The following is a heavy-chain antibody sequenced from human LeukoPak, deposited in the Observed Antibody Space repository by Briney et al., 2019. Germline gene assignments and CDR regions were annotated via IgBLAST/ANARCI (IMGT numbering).Heavy chain of an antibody. V-gene: IGHV3-30*18. CDR1: GFTFSSYG. J-gene: IGHJ4*02. CDR2: ISYDGSNK. Sequence: PGGSLRLSCAASGFTFSSYGMHWVRQAPGKGLEWVAVISYDGSNKYYADSVKGRFTMSRDNSKNTLYLQMNSLRAEDTAVYYCAKNGDSERWLPPKFVTHWGQGTLVTVSS. CDR3: AKNGDSERWLPPKFVTH. D-gene: IGHD5-24*01.